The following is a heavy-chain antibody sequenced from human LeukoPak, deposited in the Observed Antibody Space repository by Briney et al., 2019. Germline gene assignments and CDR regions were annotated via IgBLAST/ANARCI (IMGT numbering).Heavy chain of an antibody. CDR2: IRYDGSNK. Sequence: PGGSLRLSCAASGFTFSSYGMHWVRQAPGKGLEWVAFIRYDGSNKYYADSVKGRFTISRDNSKNTLYLQMNSLRAEDTAVYYCGRVDLTYYYDSSGSSYNWFDPWGQGTLVTVSS. J-gene: IGHJ5*02. D-gene: IGHD3-22*01. CDR3: GRVDLTYYYDSSGSSYNWFDP. CDR1: GFTFSSYG. V-gene: IGHV3-30*02.